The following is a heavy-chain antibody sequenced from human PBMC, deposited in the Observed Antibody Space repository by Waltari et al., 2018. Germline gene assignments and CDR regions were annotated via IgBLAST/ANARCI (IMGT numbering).Heavy chain of an antibody. V-gene: IGHV3-23*01. CDR1: GFTFSNFA. CDR2: ITSGGGDT. Sequence: QLLESGGGWIQPGGSLRLSCVASGFTFSNFAISWVRQAPGKGLEGVSVITSGGGDTYYADSVRGRFTISRDNARNRLYLQMNSLRDEDTAVYYCAKEIHTIGRPCFDCWGQGVRVTVSS. J-gene: IGHJ4*02. CDR3: AKEIHTIGRPCFDC.